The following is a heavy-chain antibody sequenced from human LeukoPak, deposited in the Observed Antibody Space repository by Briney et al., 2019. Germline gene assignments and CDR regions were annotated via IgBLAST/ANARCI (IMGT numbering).Heavy chain of an antibody. J-gene: IGHJ4*02. CDR1: GGSISSYY. V-gene: IGHV4-59*01. CDR3: ASTNAAMVTGWGFDY. CDR2: IYYSGST. D-gene: IGHD5-18*01. Sequence: SETLSLTCTVSGGSISSYYWSWIRQPPGKGLEWIGYIYYSGSTNYNPSLKSRVTISVDTSKNQFSLKLSSVTAAETAVYYCASTNAAMVTGWGFDYWGQGTLVTVSS.